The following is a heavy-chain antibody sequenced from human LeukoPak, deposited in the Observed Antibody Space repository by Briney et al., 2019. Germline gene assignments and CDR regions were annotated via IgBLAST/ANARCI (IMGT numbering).Heavy chain of an antibody. J-gene: IGHJ4*02. CDR2: LSGSGGST. CDR3: ARYALGEIFFGDY. V-gene: IGHV3-23*01. Sequence: PGGSLRLSCAASGFTFASHAMGWVRQAPGKGLEWVSGLSGSGGSTFYADSVKGRFTISRVNSKNTVSLQMNSLRGEDTAIYYCARYALGEIFFGDYWGQGTLVTVSS. CDR1: GFTFASHA. D-gene: IGHD3-3*01.